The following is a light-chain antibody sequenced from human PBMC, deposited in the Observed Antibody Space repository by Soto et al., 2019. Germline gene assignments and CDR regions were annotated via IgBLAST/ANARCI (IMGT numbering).Light chain of an antibody. J-gene: IGKJ1*01. CDR2: DAS. CDR1: QSVSSY. Sequence: EIFLTQSPATLSLSPGERATLSCRASQSVSSYLAWYQQKPGQAPRLLIYDASNRATGIPARFSGSGSGTDFTLTIRRLEPEDFAVYYCQQYGSSYPWTFGQGTKVDIK. CDR3: QQYGSSYPWT. V-gene: IGKV3-20*01.